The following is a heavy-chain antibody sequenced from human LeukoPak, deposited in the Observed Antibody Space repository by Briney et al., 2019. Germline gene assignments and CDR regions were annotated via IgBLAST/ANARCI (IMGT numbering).Heavy chain of an antibody. CDR1: GGSISSYY. D-gene: IGHD3-22*01. V-gene: IGHV4-39*01. Sequence: SETLSLTCTVSGGSISSYYWSWIRQPPGKGLEWIGSIYYSGSTYYNPSLKSRVTISVDTSKNQFSLKLSSATAADTAVYYCARRGLAYYDSSGYLPEIDYWGQGTLVTVSS. J-gene: IGHJ4*02. CDR3: ARRGLAYYDSSGYLPEIDY. CDR2: IYYSGST.